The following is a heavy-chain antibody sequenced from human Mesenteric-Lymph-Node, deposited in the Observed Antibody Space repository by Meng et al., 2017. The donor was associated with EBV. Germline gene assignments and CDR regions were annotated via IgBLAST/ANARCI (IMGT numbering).Heavy chain of an antibody. V-gene: IGHV4-39*07. CDR3: ARVLLRGVILL. D-gene: IGHD3-10*01. CDR1: GGSISSSSYY. J-gene: IGHJ4*02. CDR2: FYYGGST. Sequence: QLQLPEPGPGLVKPSGTLSLTCTVSGGSISSSSYYWGWIRQPPGQGLEWIGSFYYGGSTYYNPSLKSRVTISEHTSKNQFSLKLSSVTAADTAVYYCARVLLRGVILLWGQGTLVTVSS.